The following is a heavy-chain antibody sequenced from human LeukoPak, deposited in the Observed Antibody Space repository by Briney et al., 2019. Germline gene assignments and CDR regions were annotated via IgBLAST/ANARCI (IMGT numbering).Heavy chain of an antibody. CDR3: ARQRYSSSAPGY. D-gene: IGHD6-13*01. CDR1: GGSVSSYY. Sequence: SETLSLTCTVPGGSVSSYYWSWIRQPAGKGVEWIGYIYYSGSSNYNPSLKSRVTISVDTSKNQFSLKLSSVTAADTAVYYCARQRYSSSAPGYWGQGTLVTVSS. J-gene: IGHJ4*02. CDR2: IYYSGSS. V-gene: IGHV4-59*08.